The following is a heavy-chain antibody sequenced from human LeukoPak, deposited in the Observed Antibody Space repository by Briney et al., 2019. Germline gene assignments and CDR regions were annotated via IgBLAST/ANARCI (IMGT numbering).Heavy chain of an antibody. V-gene: IGHV3-23*01. CDR3: AKGGYFDSTNEDYFDY. CDR1: GGSISSYY. Sequence: ETLSLTCTVSGGSISSYYWSWIRQPPGKGLEWVSDISGSGGSTYYADSVKGRFTISRDNSKNTLYLQMNSLRAEDTAVYYCAKGGYFDSTNEDYFDYWGQGTLVTVSS. CDR2: ISGSGGST. D-gene: IGHD3-9*01. J-gene: IGHJ4*02.